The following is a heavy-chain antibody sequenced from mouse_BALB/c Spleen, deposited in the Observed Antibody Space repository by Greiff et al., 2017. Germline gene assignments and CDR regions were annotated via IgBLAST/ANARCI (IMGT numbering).Heavy chain of an antibody. Sequence: QVQLQQSGAELVRPGTSVKVSCKASGYAFTNYLIEWVKQRPGQGLEWIGVINPGSGGTNYNEKFKGKATLTADKSSSTAYMQLSSLTSDDSAVYFCARWMDYGHFDYWGQGTTLTVSS. CDR2: INPGSGGT. D-gene: IGHD1-1*01. J-gene: IGHJ2*01. V-gene: IGHV1-54*01. CDR1: GYAFTNYL. CDR3: ARWMDYGHFDY.